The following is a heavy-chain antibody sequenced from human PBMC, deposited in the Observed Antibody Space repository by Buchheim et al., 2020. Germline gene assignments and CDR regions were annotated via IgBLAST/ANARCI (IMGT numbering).Heavy chain of an antibody. CDR1: GYTFTSYG. J-gene: IGHJ4*02. CDR3: AGDYGDYGVY. D-gene: IGHD4-17*01. CDR2: ISPYNGNT. Sequence: QIQLVQSGAEVKKPGASVKVSCKTSGYTFTSYGIIWVRQAPGQGLEWMGWISPYNGNTNYAQKFQGRVTMTRNTSISTAYMELSSLRSEDTAVYYCAGDYGDYGVYWGQGTL. V-gene: IGHV1-18*01.